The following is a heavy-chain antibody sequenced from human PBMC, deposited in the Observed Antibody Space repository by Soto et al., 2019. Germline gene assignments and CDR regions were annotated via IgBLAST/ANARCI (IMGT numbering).Heavy chain of an antibody. CDR1: GFSLSTSGVG. CDR3: AHRRQGINWNVFYFDY. V-gene: IGHV2-5*02. D-gene: IGHD1-20*01. CDR2: IYWDDDK. J-gene: IGHJ4*02. Sequence: QITLKESGPTLVKPTQTLTLTCTFSGFSLSTSGVGVGWIRQPPGKALEWLALIYWDDDKRYSPSLKSRLTSTKDTSKNQAVLTMTNMDPVDTATYYCAHRRQGINWNVFYFDYWGQGTLVTVSS.